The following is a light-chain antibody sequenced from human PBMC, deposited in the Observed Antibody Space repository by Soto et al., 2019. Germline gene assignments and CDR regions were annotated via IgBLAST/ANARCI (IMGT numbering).Light chain of an antibody. CDR3: GSHAGSYTYV. Sequence: QSALTQPRSVSGSPGQSLTISCTGTSSDVGGYNYVSWYQQHPGKVPKLMIYDVTKRPSGVPDRFSGSKSGNTASLTISGLQSEDEADYYCGSHAGSYTYVFGTGTKLTVL. J-gene: IGLJ1*01. V-gene: IGLV2-11*01. CDR2: DVT. CDR1: SSDVGGYNY.